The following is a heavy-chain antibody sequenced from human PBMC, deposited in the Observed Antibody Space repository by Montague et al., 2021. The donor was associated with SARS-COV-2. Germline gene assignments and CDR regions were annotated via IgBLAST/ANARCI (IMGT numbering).Heavy chain of an antibody. CDR1: GFSIGSGDY. J-gene: IGHJ3*02. V-gene: IGHV4-38-2*02. Sequence: SETLSLTCTVSGFSIGSGDYWGWIRQPSGTGLEWIGSIYHSGTTYYNPSLQSRLTMSIDTSTNQFSLRLTSVTAADTAAFFCVREKAGGLRNVFDIWGQGTTVTVSS. CDR2: IYHSGTT. CDR3: VREKAGGLRNVFDI.